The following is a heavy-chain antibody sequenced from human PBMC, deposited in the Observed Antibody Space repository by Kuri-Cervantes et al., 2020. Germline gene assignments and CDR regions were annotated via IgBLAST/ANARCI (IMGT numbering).Heavy chain of an antibody. CDR3: AKGGGGAPQHQYYYYYYMDV. CDR1: GFTFSNAW. D-gene: IGHD3-16*01. J-gene: IGHJ6*03. CDR2: IYTVGVT. V-gene: IGHV3-53*01. Sequence: GGSLRLSCAASGFTFSNAWVSWVRQAPGNGLEWVAVIYTVGVTFYADSVKARYTISRENSKNTQYLKMNSQRAQDTAVYYCAKGGGGAPQHQYYYYYYMDVWGKGTTVTVSS.